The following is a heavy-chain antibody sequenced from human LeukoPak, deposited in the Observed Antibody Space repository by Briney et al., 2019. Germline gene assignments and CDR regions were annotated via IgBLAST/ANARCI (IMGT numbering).Heavy chain of an antibody. CDR1: GGSITSSSYY. D-gene: IGHD3-22*01. J-gene: IGHJ3*02. V-gene: IGHV4-39*07. Sequence: SETLSLTCTVSGGSITSSSYYWGWIRQPPGKGLEWIGSIYYSGSPYYNPSLKSRVTISLDTSKNQFSLKLSSVTAADTAVYYCACLTTADAFDIWGQGTMVTVSS. CDR2: IYYSGSP. CDR3: ACLTTADAFDI.